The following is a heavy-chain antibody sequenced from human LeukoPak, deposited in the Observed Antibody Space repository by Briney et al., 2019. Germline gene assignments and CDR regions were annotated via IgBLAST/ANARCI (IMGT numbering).Heavy chain of an antibody. D-gene: IGHD4-11*01. J-gene: IGHJ4*02. CDR2: IYYSGST. CDR3: ARMWEDAGTTDLRGLNDY. V-gene: IGHV4-39*07. Sequence: GSLRLSCAASGFTFSSYWMSWVRQPPGKGLEWIGSIYYSGSTYYNPSLKSRVTISVDTSKNQFSLKLSSVTAADTAVYYCARMWEDAGTTDLRGLNDYWGQGTLVTVSS. CDR1: GFTFSSYW.